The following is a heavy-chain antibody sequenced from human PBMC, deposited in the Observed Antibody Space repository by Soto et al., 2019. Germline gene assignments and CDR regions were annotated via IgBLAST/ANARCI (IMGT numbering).Heavy chain of an antibody. CDR1: GGSFSAYY. CDR2: INHSGGT. Sequence: PSETLSLTCAVYGGSFSAYYWSWIRQPPGKGLEWIGEINHSGGTSYNPSLKSRVTISVDTSKSQFSLKLTSVTAADRAVYYCARGSVDTVDSSGFYEYWGPGTTVTVSS. V-gene: IGHV4-34*01. J-gene: IGHJ6*02. D-gene: IGHD3-22*01. CDR3: ARGSVDTVDSSGFYEY.